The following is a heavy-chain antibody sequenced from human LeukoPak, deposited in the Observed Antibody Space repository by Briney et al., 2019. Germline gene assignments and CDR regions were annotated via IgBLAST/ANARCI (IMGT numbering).Heavy chain of an antibody. J-gene: IGHJ3*02. CDR2: IYYSGST. CDR3: ARVEDSSGYFLYAFDI. CDR1: GGSISSYY. Sequence: SETLSLTCTVSGGSISSYYWSWIRQPPGKGLEWIGCIYYSGSTNYNPSLKSRVTISVDTSKNQFSLKLSSVTAADTAVYYCARVEDSSGYFLYAFDIWGQGTMVTVSS. D-gene: IGHD3-22*01. V-gene: IGHV4-59*01.